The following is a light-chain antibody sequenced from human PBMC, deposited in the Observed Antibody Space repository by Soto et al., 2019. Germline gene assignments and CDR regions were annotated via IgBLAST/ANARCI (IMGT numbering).Light chain of an antibody. CDR2: DAS. V-gene: IGKV3-11*01. CDR1: QSVSSY. J-gene: IGKJ2*01. Sequence: EIVLTQSPATLSLSPGERATLSCRASQSVSSYLAWYQQKPGQAPRLLIYDASNRATGIPARFSGSGSGTDFTLTISRLEPEDFAVYYCQPRSNWPPWYTFGQGTKLEIK. CDR3: QPRSNWPPWYT.